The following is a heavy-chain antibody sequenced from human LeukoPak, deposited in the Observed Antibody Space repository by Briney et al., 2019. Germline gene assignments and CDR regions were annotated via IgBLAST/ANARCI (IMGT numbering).Heavy chain of an antibody. J-gene: IGHJ4*02. V-gene: IGHV3-23*01. CDR2: VSGFVYNI. Sequence: GGSLRLSCAASGFTFSDYTINWVRQAPGKGLEWVSSVSGFVYNIYYADSVKGRFTISRDNPKNTLYLQMNSLRAEDTAVYYCAKDLQGGNNYGSIFGYFDYWGQGALVTVSS. CDR3: AKDLQGGNNYGSIFGYFDY. CDR1: GFTFSDYT. D-gene: IGHD5-18*01.